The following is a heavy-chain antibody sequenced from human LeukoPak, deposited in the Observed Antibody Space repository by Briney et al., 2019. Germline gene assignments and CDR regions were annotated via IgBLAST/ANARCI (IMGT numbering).Heavy chain of an antibody. CDR2: MNPNSGNT. Sequence: ASVKVSGNASGYTFTSYDINWVRQATGQGLEWMGWMNPNSGNTGYAQKFQGRVTITRNTSISTAYMELSSLRSEETAVYYCARKYSSGWKLSVFQHWGQGTLVTVSS. CDR1: GYTFTSYD. J-gene: IGHJ1*01. V-gene: IGHV1-8*01. CDR3: ARKYSSGWKLSVFQH. D-gene: IGHD6-19*01.